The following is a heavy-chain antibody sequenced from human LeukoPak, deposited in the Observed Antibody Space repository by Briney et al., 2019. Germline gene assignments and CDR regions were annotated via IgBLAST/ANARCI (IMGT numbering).Heavy chain of an antibody. D-gene: IGHD3-9*01. Sequence: GGSLRLSCAASGFTFSNAWMSWVRQAPGKGLEWVGRIKSKADGGTPDYAAPVKGRFSISRDDSKNMLYLQMSSLKTEDTAVYYCTRDSDILTGNYRGVFDIWGQGTMVTVSS. CDR2: IKSKADGGTP. V-gene: IGHV3-15*01. CDR3: TRDSDILTGNYRGVFDI. CDR1: GFTFSNAW. J-gene: IGHJ3*02.